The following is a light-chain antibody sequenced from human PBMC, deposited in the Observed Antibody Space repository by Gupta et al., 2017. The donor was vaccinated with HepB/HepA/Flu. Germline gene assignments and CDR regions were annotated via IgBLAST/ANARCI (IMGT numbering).Light chain of an antibody. Sequence: QSVLTQPPSVSGAPGQTVTISCTGSSSNIGAGYDVHWYQQLPGTAPNLLIYGNNIRPSGVSDRFSGSKSDTSPSLAITGLQAEDEADYYCQSYDTSLSASVFGGGTKLTVL. V-gene: IGLV1-40*01. CDR3: QSYDTSLSASV. J-gene: IGLJ2*01. CDR1: SSNIGAGYD. CDR2: GNN.